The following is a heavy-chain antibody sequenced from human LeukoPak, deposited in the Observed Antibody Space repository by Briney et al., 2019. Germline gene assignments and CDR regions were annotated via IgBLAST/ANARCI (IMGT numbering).Heavy chain of an antibody. Sequence: PGGSLRLSCAASGFTFSSYAMGWVRQAPGKGLEWVSAISGTGNRTYYTDSVKGRFTISRDNSKNTLYLQMNSLRAEDTAVYYCAKRGGGHHYFDYWGQGTLVTVSS. D-gene: IGHD2-15*01. J-gene: IGHJ4*02. V-gene: IGHV3-23*01. CDR1: GFTFSSYA. CDR3: AKRGGGHHYFDY. CDR2: ISGTGNRT.